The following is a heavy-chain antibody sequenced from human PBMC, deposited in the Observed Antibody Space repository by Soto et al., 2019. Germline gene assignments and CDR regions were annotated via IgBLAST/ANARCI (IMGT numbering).Heavy chain of an antibody. J-gene: IGHJ5*02. Sequence: ASVKVSCKASGGTFSSYAISWVRQAPGQGLEWMGGIIPIFGTANYAQKFQGRATITADESTSTAYMELSSLRSEDTAVYYCARAKIGYSYGYHWFDPWGQGTLVTVSS. CDR2: IIPIFGTA. V-gene: IGHV1-69*13. D-gene: IGHD5-18*01. CDR3: ARAKIGYSYGYHWFDP. CDR1: GGTFSSYA.